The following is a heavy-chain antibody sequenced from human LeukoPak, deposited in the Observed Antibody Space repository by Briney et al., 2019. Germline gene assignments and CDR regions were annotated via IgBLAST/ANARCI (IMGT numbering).Heavy chain of an antibody. V-gene: IGHV4-4*07. CDR2: IHTSGSS. CDR1: GGSISSYY. J-gene: IGHJ4*02. D-gene: IGHD6-19*01. Sequence: ETLALPFTVFGGSISSYYSSWIRQPAGTGLEWIGSIHTSGSSNYVPSLNSRVTMSLDTSNDQFSLRATSVTAADPAAYYYSLAWQWLPLVSCGQGTLVTVSS. CDR3: SLAWQWLPLVS.